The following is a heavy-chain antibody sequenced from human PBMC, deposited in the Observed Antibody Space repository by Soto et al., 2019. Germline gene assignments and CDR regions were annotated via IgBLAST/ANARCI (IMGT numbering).Heavy chain of an antibody. D-gene: IGHD2-2*01. CDR1: GFSFSSYA. CDR3: AKNPRSSTSPPYFDH. CDR2: TSGSGGGS. Sequence: GGSLRLSCAASGFSFSSYAMAWVRQAPGRGLEWVSATSGSGGGSHYADSVKGRFTISRDNSKNTLYLQMTSLKAEDTAFYYCAKNPRSSTSPPYFDHWGQGTLVTVSS. V-gene: IGHV3-23*01. J-gene: IGHJ4*02.